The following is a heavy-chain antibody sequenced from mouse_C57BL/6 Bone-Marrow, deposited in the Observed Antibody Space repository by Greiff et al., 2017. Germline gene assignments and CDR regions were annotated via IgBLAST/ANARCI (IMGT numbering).Heavy chain of an antibody. Sequence: VQLQQSGAELARPGASVKLSCKASGYTFTSYGISWVKQRTGQGLEWIGEIYPRSGNTYYNEKFKGKATPTADKSSSTAYMELSSLTSEDSAVYFCARSYDYDAGFAYWGQGTLVTVSA. J-gene: IGHJ3*01. D-gene: IGHD2-4*01. CDR3: ARSYDYDAGFAY. CDR1: GYTFTSYG. CDR2: IYPRSGNT. V-gene: IGHV1-81*01.